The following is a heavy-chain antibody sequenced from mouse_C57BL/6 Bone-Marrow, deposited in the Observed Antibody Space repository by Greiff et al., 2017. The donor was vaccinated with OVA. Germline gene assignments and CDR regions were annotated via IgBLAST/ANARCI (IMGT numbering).Heavy chain of an antibody. CDR2: IDPENGDT. V-gene: IGHV14-4*01. D-gene: IGHD1-1*01. J-gene: IGHJ2*01. Sequence: DVKLQESGAELVRPGASVKLSCTASGFNIKDDYMHWVKQRPEQGLEWIGWIDPENGDTEYASKFQGKATITADTSSNTAYLQLSSLTSEDTAVYYCTYGSSPNYFDYWGQGTTLTVSS. CDR3: TYGSSPNYFDY. CDR1: GFNIKDDY.